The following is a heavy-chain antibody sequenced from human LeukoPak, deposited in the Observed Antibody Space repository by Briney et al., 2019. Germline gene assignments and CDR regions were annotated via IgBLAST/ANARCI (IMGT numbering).Heavy chain of an antibody. J-gene: IGHJ4*02. Sequence: GRSLRLSCAASGFTFSSYGMHWVRQAPGKGLEWVAFIRYDGSNKYYADSVKGRFTISRDNSKNTLYLQMNSLRAEDTAVYYCAKDEVAAAAYWGQGTLVTVSS. V-gene: IGHV3-30*02. CDR2: IRYDGSNK. CDR1: GFTFSSYG. CDR3: AKDEVAAAAY. D-gene: IGHD6-13*01.